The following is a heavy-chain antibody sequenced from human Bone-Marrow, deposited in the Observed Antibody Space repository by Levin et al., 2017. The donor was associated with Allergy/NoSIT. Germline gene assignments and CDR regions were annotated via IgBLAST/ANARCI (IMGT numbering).Heavy chain of an antibody. Sequence: ASVKVSCKASGYTFIGYGINWVRQGPGQGLEWMGWISAYNGNTKSSQKFQGRVTMTTDTSTSTAFMELRSLTSDDTAVDYCAKGGRGPGTNWFEPWGQGTLVTVSS. V-gene: IGHV1-18*01. CDR1: GYTFIGYG. CDR2: ISAYNGNT. J-gene: IGHJ5*02. CDR3: AKGGRGPGTNWFEP. D-gene: IGHD1/OR15-1a*01.